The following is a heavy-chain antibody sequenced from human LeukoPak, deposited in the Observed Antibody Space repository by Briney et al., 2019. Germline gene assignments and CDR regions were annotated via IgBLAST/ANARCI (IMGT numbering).Heavy chain of an antibody. CDR1: GFTFSSYW. CDR2: INTDGSST. Sequence: GGSLRLSCAASGFTFSSYWMHWVRQAPGKGLVWVSRINTDGSSTSYADSVKGRFTISRDNAKNSQYLQMNSLRAEDTAVYYCASLRRVGAAAGTYDYWGQGTLVTVSS. D-gene: IGHD6-13*01. CDR3: ASLRRVGAAAGTYDY. V-gene: IGHV3-74*01. J-gene: IGHJ4*02.